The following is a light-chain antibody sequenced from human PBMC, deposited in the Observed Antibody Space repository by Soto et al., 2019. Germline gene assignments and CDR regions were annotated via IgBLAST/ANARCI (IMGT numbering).Light chain of an antibody. CDR3: LQLNTYPWT. CDR1: QVITND. Sequence: IQMTQSPSSLSASVVDRLSITCRASQVITNDLGWYQQKPGKAPKRLIYAASTLQSGVPSRFSGSGSGTEFTLTISSLQPEDVATXYCLQLNTYPWTFGQGTKVDIK. V-gene: IGKV1-17*01. J-gene: IGKJ1*01. CDR2: AAS.